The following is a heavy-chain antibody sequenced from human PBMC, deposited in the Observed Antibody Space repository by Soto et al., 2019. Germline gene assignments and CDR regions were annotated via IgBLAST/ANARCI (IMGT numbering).Heavy chain of an antibody. CDR1: GFTFSSYA. Sequence: QVQLVESGGGVVQPGRSLRLSCAASGFTFSSYAMHWVRQAPGKWLERGAVISYDGSNKYYADSVKGRFTISRDNSKNTRYLQMNILRAEDTAVYYCARVTAVAGTLFDYWGQGTLVTVSS. CDR3: ARVTAVAGTLFDY. V-gene: IGHV3-30-3*01. J-gene: IGHJ4*02. D-gene: IGHD6-19*01. CDR2: ISYDGSNK.